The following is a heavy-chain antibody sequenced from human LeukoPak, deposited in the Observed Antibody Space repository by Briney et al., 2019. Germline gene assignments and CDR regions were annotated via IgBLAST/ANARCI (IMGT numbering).Heavy chain of an antibody. J-gene: IGHJ6*02. Sequence: GGSLRLSCAASGFTFSSYAMSWVRQAPGKGLEWVSAISGSGGSTYYADSVKVRFTISRDNSKNTLYLQMNSLRAEDTAVYYCAKDQYSYGYSSRYYYYGMDVWGQGTTVTVSS. CDR2: ISGSGGST. CDR1: GFTFSSYA. V-gene: IGHV3-23*01. CDR3: AKDQYSYGYSSRYYYYGMDV. D-gene: IGHD5-18*01.